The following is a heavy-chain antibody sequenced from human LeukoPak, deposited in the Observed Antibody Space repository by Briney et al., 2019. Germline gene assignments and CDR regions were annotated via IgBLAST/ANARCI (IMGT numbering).Heavy chain of an antibody. D-gene: IGHD3-22*01. J-gene: IGHJ4*02. Sequence: SETLSLTCTVSGRSITSHYWSWIRQAPGKGLEWIGFIYYSGRTKYNPSLQSRVTISVDTSKNQFSLKLSSVTAADTAVYYCARDGSNYNSDSSGFDYWGQGTLVTVSS. V-gene: IGHV4-59*11. CDR3: ARDGSNYNSDSSGFDY. CDR2: IYYSGRT. CDR1: GRSITSHY.